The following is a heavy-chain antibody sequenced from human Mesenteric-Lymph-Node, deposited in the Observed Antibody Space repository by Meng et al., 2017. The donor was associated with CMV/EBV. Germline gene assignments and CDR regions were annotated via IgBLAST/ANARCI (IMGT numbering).Heavy chain of an antibody. CDR2: IYYSGST. J-gene: IGHJ4*02. CDR1: GGSIRGGGYY. CDR3: ARTAAAGNDY. D-gene: IGHD6-13*01. V-gene: IGHV4-31*03. Sequence: TVSGGSIRGGGYYWSCIRQHPGKGLEWIGYIYYSGSTYYNPSLKSRVTISVDTSKNQFSLKLSSVTAADTAVYYCARTAAAGNDYWGQGTLVTVSS.